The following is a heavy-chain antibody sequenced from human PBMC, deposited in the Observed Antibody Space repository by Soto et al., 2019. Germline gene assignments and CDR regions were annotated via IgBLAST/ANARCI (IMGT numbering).Heavy chain of an antibody. CDR3: ARGSTWQGRDWFDP. J-gene: IGHJ5*02. D-gene: IGHD6-13*01. CDR1: GDSVSNSGYY. CDR2: VSFSGST. V-gene: IGHV4-39*01. Sequence: QLLLQESGPGLVKPSETLSLTCTVSGDSVSNSGYYWGWIRQSPGKRLEWIGSVSFSGSTYYNPSLMSRVTFSVDTSKTLISLKLRSVTAADTAVYYCARGSTWQGRDWFDPWGQGTLVTVSS.